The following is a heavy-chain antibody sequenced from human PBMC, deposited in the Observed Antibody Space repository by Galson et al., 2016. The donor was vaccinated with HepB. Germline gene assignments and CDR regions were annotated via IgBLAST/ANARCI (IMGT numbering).Heavy chain of an antibody. CDR3: AKVGFCNGVACPLEY. D-gene: IGHD2-8*01. Sequence: SLRLSCADSRLTFSGFAMTWVRQAPGKGLEWVSVISSSGDRTYYADSVKGRFTISRDNSKRTLFPQMNSLRVEDTAVYYCAKVGFCNGVACPLEYWGQGTLVAVSS. CDR2: ISSSGDRT. CDR1: RLTFSGFA. J-gene: IGHJ4*02. V-gene: IGHV3-23*01.